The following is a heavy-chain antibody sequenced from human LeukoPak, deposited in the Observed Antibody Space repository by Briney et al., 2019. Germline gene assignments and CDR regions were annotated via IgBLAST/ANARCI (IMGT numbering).Heavy chain of an antibody. Sequence: GGSLRLSCAASGFTVSSNYISWVRQAPGKELEWVSVKGRFTISRDNSKNTLYLQMDSLRGEDTAVYYCARSVYYDTLTGYYYFALDLWAQGTTVSVSS. D-gene: IGHD3-9*01. CDR3: ARSVYYDTLTGYYYFALDL. CDR1: GFTVSSNY. V-gene: IGHV3-66*01. J-gene: IGHJ6*02.